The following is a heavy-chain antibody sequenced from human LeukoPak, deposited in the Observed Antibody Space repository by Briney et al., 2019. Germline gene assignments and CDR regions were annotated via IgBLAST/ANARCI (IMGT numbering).Heavy chain of an antibody. D-gene: IGHD2-8*01. J-gene: IGHJ4*02. CDR2: IDSRSKYI. CDR3: ATFDGLHAISY. V-gene: IGHV3-21*01. CDR1: GIIFSNYY. Sequence: GGSLRLSCAASGIIFSNYYMTWVRQSPGKGLEWVSSIDSRSKYIHDIDSVKGRFTISRDNAKNSLYLQMNNLRAEDTAVYYCATFDGLHAISYWGQGSLVTVSS.